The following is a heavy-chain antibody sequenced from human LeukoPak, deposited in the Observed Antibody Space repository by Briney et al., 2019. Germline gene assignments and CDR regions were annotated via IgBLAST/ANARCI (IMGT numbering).Heavy chain of an antibody. V-gene: IGHV1-69*05. D-gene: IGHD3-3*01. CDR3: ARGPYYDFWSGHFDY. J-gene: IGHJ4*02. Sequence: SVKVSCKASGGTFSSYAISWVRQAPGQGLEWMGGIIPIFGTANYAQKFQGRVTITTDESTSTAYMELSSLRSEDTAVYYCARGPYYDFWSGHFDYWGQGTLVTVSS. CDR1: GGTFSSYA. CDR2: IIPIFGTA.